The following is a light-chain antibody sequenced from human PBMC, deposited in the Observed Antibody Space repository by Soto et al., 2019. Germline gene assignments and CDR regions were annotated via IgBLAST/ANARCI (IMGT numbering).Light chain of an antibody. J-gene: IGKJ1*01. V-gene: IGKV3-15*01. Sequence: EIVLTQSPATLSVSPAERFTLSCRASQSVDINVAWYQQIPGQAPRLLIYGASTRATDMPGRFSGRGSGTEFTLTINSLQSEDFAVYYCQQYRNWPRTFGQGTKVDIK. CDR2: GAS. CDR1: QSVDIN. CDR3: QQYRNWPRT.